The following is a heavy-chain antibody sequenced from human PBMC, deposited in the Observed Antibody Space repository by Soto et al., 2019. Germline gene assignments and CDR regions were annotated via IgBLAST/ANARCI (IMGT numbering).Heavy chain of an antibody. CDR2: IYYSGST. Sequence: PSEILSLTCTVSGCSIISSSYYWGWIRQPPGKRLEWIGSIYYSGSTYYNPSLKSRVTISVDTSKNQFSLKLSSVTAADTAVYYCARLPTYCSSTSCYFSWFDPWGQGTLVTVSS. V-gene: IGHV4-39*01. CDR3: ARLPTYCSSTSCYFSWFDP. CDR1: GCSIISSSYY. D-gene: IGHD2-2*01. J-gene: IGHJ5*02.